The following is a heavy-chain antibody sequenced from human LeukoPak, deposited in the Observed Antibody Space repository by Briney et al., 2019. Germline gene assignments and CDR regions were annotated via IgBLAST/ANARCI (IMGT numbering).Heavy chain of an antibody. Sequence: ASVKVSCKASGYTFTTYGISWVRQAPGQGLEWMGWISPYNGNTNYAENVQGRITMTTDTYTRTVFMELGSLTSDDTAVYYCARELSYYGSGNYYQGRGYYFDYWGQGTLLTVSS. D-gene: IGHD3-10*01. CDR2: ISPYNGNT. J-gene: IGHJ4*02. V-gene: IGHV1-18*01. CDR1: GYTFTTYG. CDR3: ARELSYYGSGNYYQGRGYYFDY.